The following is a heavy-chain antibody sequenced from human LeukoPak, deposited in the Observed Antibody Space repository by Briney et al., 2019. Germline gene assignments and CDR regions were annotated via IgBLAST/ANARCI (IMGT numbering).Heavy chain of an antibody. J-gene: IGHJ4*02. V-gene: IGHV4-30-4*08. CDR1: GGSISGDYY. CDR3: ARGDYDYYDTNGYYGLDY. D-gene: IGHD3-22*01. Sequence: PSETLSLTCTVSGGSISGDYYWSWIRQPPGKGLEWISYIHHSGSTSYNPSLKSRLIISVDTSNNQFSLRLRSVTAADTAVYYCARGDYDYYDTNGYYGLDYWGQGILVTVSS. CDR2: IHHSGST.